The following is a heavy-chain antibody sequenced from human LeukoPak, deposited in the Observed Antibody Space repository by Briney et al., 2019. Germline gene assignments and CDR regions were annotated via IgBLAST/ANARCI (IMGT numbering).Heavy chain of an antibody. D-gene: IGHD2-15*01. CDR2: ISNNGGYT. Sequence: GGSLRLSGAAPEFTLRGSAMSWVRKAPGKGLEWVSAISNNGGYTYYADSVQGRFTISRDNSKSTLCLQMNSLRAEDTAVYYCAKQLGYCSDGSCYFPYWGQGTLVTVSS. J-gene: IGHJ4*02. CDR3: AKQLGYCSDGSCYFPY. CDR1: EFTLRGSA. V-gene: IGHV3-23*01.